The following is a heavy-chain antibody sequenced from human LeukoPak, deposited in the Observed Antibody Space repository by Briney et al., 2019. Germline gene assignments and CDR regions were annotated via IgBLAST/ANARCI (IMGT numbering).Heavy chain of an antibody. J-gene: IGHJ4*02. V-gene: IGHV1-2*02. CDR2: INPNSGGT. D-gene: IGHD1-26*01. Sequence: ASVKVSCKASGYTFTGYYTHLVRQAPGLGLEWMGWINPNSGGTNYAQKFQGRVTLTRGTSIRTTYMELSSLRSDDTAVYFCARDLGWELVLDQWGQGTPVTVSS. CDR1: GYTFTGYY. CDR3: ARDLGWELVLDQ.